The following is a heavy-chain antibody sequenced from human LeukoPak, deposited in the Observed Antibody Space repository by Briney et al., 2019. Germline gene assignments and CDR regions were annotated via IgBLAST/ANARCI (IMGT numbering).Heavy chain of an antibody. CDR1: GFTFSSYS. J-gene: IGHJ4*02. D-gene: IGHD5-18*01. V-gene: IGHV3-21*01. CDR2: ISSSSSYI. Sequence: TGGSLRLSCAASGFTFSSYSMNWVRQAPGKGLEWVSSISSSSSYIYYADSVKGRFTISRDNAKNSLYLQMNSLRAEDTAVYYCARDLCLQLLNFLYWGQGTLVTVSS. CDR3: ARDLCLQLLNFLY.